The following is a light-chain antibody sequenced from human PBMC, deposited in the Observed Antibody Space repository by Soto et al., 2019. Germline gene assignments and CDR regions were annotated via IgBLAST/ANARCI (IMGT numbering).Light chain of an antibody. J-gene: IGKJ5*01. CDR2: ASS. Sequence: DIQSTQSPSALTQSVLHSHTMTYRASETISTFLNWYQHKPGKAPKLLISASSRLQSGVPSRFSGSGSGTGFTLTIDSLRPEDLASYYCQQSYSSSPITFGPGTRLEIK. CDR3: QQSYSSSPIT. CDR1: ETISTF. V-gene: IGKV1-39*01.